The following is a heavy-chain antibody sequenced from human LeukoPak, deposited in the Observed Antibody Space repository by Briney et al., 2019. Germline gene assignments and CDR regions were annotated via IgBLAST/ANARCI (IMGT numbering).Heavy chain of an antibody. Sequence: SETLSLTCTVSGGSISSYYWSWIRQPPGKGLEWIGYIYYSGSTNYNPSLKSRVTISVDTSKNQFSLKLSSVTAADTAVYYCARQEQRWYFDLWGRGTLVTVSS. D-gene: IGHD6-25*01. CDR3: ARQEQRWYFDL. CDR1: GGSISSYY. CDR2: IYYSGST. J-gene: IGHJ2*01. V-gene: IGHV4-59*08.